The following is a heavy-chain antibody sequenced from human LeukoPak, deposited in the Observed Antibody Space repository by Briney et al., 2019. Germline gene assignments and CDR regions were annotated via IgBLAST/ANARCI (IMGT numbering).Heavy chain of an antibody. CDR2: INHSGST. CDR1: GGSFSGYY. CDR3: ARYYYDSSGYFHFDH. Sequence: SETLSLTCAVYGGSFSGYYWSWIRQPPGKGLEWIGEINHSGSTNYNPSLKSRVTISVDTSKNQFSLKLSSVTAADTAVYYCARYYYDSSGYFHFDHWGQGTLVTVSS. J-gene: IGHJ4*02. D-gene: IGHD3-22*01. V-gene: IGHV4-34*01.